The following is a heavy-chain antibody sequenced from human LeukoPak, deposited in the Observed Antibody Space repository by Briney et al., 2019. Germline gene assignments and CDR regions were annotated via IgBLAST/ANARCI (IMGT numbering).Heavy chain of an antibody. Sequence: GGSLRLSCAASGFTFSTYAMSWVRQAPGKGLEWVSAITGLGGSTYYAVSVKGRFTISRDNPKNMLYLQMSSLRVEDTAVYYCAKVAWSNWFDPWGQGTLVTVSS. CDR1: GFTFSTYA. D-gene: IGHD1-1*01. CDR2: ITGLGGST. V-gene: IGHV3-23*01. J-gene: IGHJ5*02. CDR3: AKVAWSNWFDP.